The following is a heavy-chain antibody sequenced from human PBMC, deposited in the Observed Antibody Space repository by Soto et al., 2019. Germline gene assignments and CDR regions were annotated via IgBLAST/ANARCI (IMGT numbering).Heavy chain of an antibody. V-gene: IGHV3-23*01. CDR3: AKGAVVVVSAALDY. CDR2: LSGGGSNT. J-gene: IGHJ4*02. D-gene: IGHD2-15*01. CDR1: GFTFIRHA. Sequence: EVQMLESGGGLLQPGGSLRLSCAASGFTFIRHAMSWVRQAPWKGLEWVSALSGGGSNTYYADSVKGRFTISRDNSKNTLYLQMNRLRAEDTAVYYCAKGAVVVVSAALDYWGQGTLVTVSS.